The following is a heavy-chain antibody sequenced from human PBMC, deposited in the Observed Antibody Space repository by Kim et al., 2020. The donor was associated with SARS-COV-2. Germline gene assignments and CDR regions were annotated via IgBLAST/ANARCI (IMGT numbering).Heavy chain of an antibody. CDR1: GFTFSNYS. Sequence: GGSLRLSCVVSGFTFSNYSMAWVRQAPGKGLEWVSSISSGSTYIYYADSLKGRFTISRDNAKKSLYLQMNSLRVEDTAVYFCARPLSYEILTGSGMDVWG. CDR3: ARPLSYEILTGSGMDV. D-gene: IGHD3-9*01. J-gene: IGHJ6*03. CDR2: ISSGSTYI. V-gene: IGHV3-21*01.